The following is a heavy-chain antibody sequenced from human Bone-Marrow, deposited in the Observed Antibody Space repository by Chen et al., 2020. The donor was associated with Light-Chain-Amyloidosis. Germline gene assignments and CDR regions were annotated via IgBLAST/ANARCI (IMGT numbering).Heavy chain of an antibody. CDR2: IYPDDSDA. CDR1: GYTFPNYW. CDR3: ARRRDGYNFDY. J-gene: IGHJ4*02. Sequence: GKKPGESLKISCKGSGYTFPNYWIGWVRQMPGKGLEWMGVIYPDDSDARYSPSFEGQVTISADKSITTAYLQWRSLKASDTAMYYFARRRDGYNFDYWGQGTLVTVSS. V-gene: IGHV5-51*01. D-gene: IGHD5-12*01.